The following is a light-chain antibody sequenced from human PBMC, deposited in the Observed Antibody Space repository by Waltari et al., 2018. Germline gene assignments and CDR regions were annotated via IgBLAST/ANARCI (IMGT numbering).Light chain of an antibody. Sequence: QSVLTQPPSVSGAPGQRVTFSCTGNSSNIAYYDVHWYQQSPGTAPKLLIHGNINRPSGDPDRFSGSKSGTSASLAITGLQPEDEADYYCQSYDSSLSATVFGGGTKLTVL. CDR3: QSYDSSLSATV. CDR2: GNI. V-gene: IGLV1-40*01. CDR1: SSNIAYYD. J-gene: IGLJ2*01.